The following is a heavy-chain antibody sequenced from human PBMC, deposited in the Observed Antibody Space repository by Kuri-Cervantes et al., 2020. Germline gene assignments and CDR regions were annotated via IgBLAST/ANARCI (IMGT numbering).Heavy chain of an antibody. CDR1: GGSFSGYY. CDR3: ARVSIMVQGVGMGV. J-gene: IGHJ6*04. D-gene: IGHD3-10*01. CDR2: INHSGST. V-gene: IGHV4-34*01. Sequence: GSLRLSCAVYGGSFSGYYWSWIRQPPGKGLEWIGEINHSGSTNYNPSLKSRVTISVDTSKNQFSLKLSSVTAADTAVYYCARVSIMVQGVGMGVWGKGTTVTVSS.